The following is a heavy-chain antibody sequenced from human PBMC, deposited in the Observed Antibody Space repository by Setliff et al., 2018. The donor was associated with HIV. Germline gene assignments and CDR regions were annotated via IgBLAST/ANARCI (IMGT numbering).Heavy chain of an antibody. CDR2: IYKSGST. V-gene: IGHV4-59*08. Sequence: PSETLSLTCSVSGGSISTYHWSWIRQPPGKGLEWIGYIYKSGSTNYSPSLKSRVTISPATSKNQFSLKLTSVTAADTAVYYCARLSDTAMASFDSWGQGILVTVSS. D-gene: IGHD5-18*01. CDR1: GGSISTYH. J-gene: IGHJ4*02. CDR3: ARLSDTAMASFDS.